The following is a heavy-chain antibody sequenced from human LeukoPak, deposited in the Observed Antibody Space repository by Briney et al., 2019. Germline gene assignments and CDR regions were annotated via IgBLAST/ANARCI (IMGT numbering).Heavy chain of an antibody. CDR3: ATGFQRGDSPV. V-gene: IGHV3-7*01. Sequence: GGSLRLSCAASGFTFSTYSLSWLRQAPGKGLEWVAKINKDGSEKGYVDSVKGRFTISRDNAKGSLYLQLNSLRAEDTAVYYCATGFQRGDSPVWGQGTLGTVSS. CDR2: INKDGSEK. J-gene: IGHJ4*02. CDR1: GFTFSTYS. D-gene: IGHD2-21*02.